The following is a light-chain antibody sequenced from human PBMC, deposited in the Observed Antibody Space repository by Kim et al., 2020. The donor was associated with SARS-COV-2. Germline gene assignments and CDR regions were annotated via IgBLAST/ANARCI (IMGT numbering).Light chain of an antibody. CDR1: QSVSSSY. Sequence: EIVLTQSPGTLSLSPGERATLSCRASQSVSSSYLAGYQQKPGQAPRLLIYGASSRATGIPDRFSGSGSGTDFTLTISRLEPEDFAVYYCQQYGSSPYTFGQGTKLEI. J-gene: IGKJ2*01. V-gene: IGKV3-20*01. CDR3: QQYGSSPYT. CDR2: GAS.